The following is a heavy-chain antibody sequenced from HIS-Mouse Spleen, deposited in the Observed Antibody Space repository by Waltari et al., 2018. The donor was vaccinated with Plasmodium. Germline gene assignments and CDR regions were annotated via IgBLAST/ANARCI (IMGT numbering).Heavy chain of an antibody. J-gene: IGHJ4*02. CDR1: GYSFTSYC. CDR3: ARVHRSSWYYFDY. Sequence: EVQLVQSGAEVKKPGESLKISCKGSGYSFTSYCIGWVRRIPGKGLEWMGMIWPGELGTSDGPCFQGQVTVSADKAISTAHLQWSSLKASDTAMYYCARVHRSSWYYFDYWGQGTLVTVSS. D-gene: IGHD6-13*01. CDR2: IWPGELGT. V-gene: IGHV5-51*03.